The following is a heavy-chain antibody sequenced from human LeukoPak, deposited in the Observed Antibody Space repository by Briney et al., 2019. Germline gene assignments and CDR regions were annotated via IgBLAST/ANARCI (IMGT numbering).Heavy chain of an antibody. Sequence: SETLSLTCTVSSGSISSGGYYWSWIRQHPGKGLEWIGYIYYSGSTYYNPSLKSRVTMSVDSSKNQFSLKLSSATAADTAVYYCARGAPYYFDYWGQGTLVTVSS. CDR2: IYYSGST. CDR1: SGSISSGGYY. J-gene: IGHJ4*02. CDR3: ARGAPYYFDY. V-gene: IGHV4-31*03.